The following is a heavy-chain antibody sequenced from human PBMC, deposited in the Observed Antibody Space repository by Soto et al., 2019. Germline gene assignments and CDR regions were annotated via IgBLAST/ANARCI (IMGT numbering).Heavy chain of an antibody. Sequence: QITLKESGPTLVKPTQTLTLTCTFSGFSLSTSGVGVGWIRQPPGKALEWLALIFWDDDKRYRPSLKSSLTXTXDXXKNQVVLTLTNMHPVDTATYYCAHRQRILGAHFDYWGQGALVTVSS. CDR2: IFWDDDK. V-gene: IGHV2-5*02. CDR3: AHRQRILGAHFDY. D-gene: IGHD3-16*01. CDR1: GFSLSTSGVG. J-gene: IGHJ4*02.